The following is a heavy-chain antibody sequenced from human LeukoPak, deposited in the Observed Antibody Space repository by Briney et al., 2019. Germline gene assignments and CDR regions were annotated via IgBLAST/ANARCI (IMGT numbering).Heavy chain of an antibody. D-gene: IGHD3-22*01. CDR3: ATISDRSGYSLY. CDR2: FDPEDDEI. CDR1: EHRLTEVA. Sequence: SVMDSPMVSEHRLTEVARYWGRQAPGKGNEWMGGFDPEDDEIIYAQTFQGRVTMTEDTSTDTAYMELSSLRSEDTAVYYCATISDRSGYSLYWGQGTLVTVSS. V-gene: IGHV1-24*01. J-gene: IGHJ4*02.